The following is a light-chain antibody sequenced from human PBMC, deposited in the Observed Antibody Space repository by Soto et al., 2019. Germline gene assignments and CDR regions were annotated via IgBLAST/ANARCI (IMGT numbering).Light chain of an antibody. CDR1: QTVRSN. V-gene: IGKV3-15*01. Sequence: EIVMTQSPATLSVSPGETATLSCRSSQTVRSNLAWYQQKPGRAPRLLMSGTSMRATGIPGRFSGRGSGTEFTLTIISLQSEDIAVYYCQQYEDWYSFGQGTKVEIK. CDR2: GTS. J-gene: IGKJ2*01. CDR3: QQYEDWYS.